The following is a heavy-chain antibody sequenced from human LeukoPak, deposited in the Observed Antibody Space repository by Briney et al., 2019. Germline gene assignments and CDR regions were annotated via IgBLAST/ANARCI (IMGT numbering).Heavy chain of an antibody. Sequence: PSETLSLTCTVSGYSISSGYYWGWIRQPPGKGLEWIGSIYHSGSTYYNPSLKSRVTISVDTSKNQFSLKVSSVTAADTAVYYCATTFGGGYEYYFDYWGQGTLVTVSS. CDR2: IYHSGST. D-gene: IGHD5-12*01. V-gene: IGHV4-38-2*02. CDR1: GYSISSGYY. CDR3: ATTFGGGYEYYFDY. J-gene: IGHJ4*02.